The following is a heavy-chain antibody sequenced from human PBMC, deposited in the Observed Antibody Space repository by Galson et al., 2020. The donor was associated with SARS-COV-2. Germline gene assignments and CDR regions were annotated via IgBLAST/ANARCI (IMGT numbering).Heavy chain of an antibody. CDR3: ARAHSGSYFSYFDY. D-gene: IGHD1-26*01. V-gene: IGHV3-48*01. CDR2: ISDSSSIK. Sequence: GESLKISCAASGFTFSNYDMNWVRQAPGKGLEWVSYISDSSSIKYYADSVKGRFTISRDNSKNTLYLQMNSLRAEDTAVYYCARAHSGSYFSYFDYWGQGTLVTVSS. J-gene: IGHJ4*02. CDR1: GFTFSNYD.